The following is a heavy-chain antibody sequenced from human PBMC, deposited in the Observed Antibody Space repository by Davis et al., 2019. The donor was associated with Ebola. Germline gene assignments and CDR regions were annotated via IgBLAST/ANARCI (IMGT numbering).Heavy chain of an antibody. V-gene: IGHV3-74*01. CDR1: GFTFSSNW. CDR2: IDSDGSST. CDR3: AREGGGSWGY. Sequence: GESLKISCAASGFTFSSNWMHWVRQAPGKGLVWVSRIDSDGSSTYYADSVKGRFTISRDNAKNTLYLQMNSLRVEDTAVYYCAREGGGSWGYWGRGSLVTVSS. J-gene: IGHJ4*02. D-gene: IGHD2-15*01.